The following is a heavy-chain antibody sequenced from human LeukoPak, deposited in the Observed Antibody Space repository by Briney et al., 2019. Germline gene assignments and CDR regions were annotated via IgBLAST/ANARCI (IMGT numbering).Heavy chain of an antibody. CDR1: GGSISSYY. CDR3: ARARYVNSFYAFDI. V-gene: IGHV4-59*01. J-gene: IGHJ3*02. Sequence: SETLSLTCTVSGGSISSYYWSWIRQPPGKGLEWIGYIYYSGSTNYNPSLKSRVTISVATSKNQFSLELSSVTAADTAMYYCARARYVNSFYAFDIWGQGTLVTVSS. D-gene: IGHD3-9*01. CDR2: IYYSGST.